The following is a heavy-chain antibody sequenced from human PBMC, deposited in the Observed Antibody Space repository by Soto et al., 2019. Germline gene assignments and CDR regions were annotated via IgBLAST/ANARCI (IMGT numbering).Heavy chain of an antibody. CDR1: GLTFSNYW. CDR3: ASVAI. CDR2: IKQDGNEK. V-gene: IGHV3-7*01. J-gene: IGHJ4*02. D-gene: IGHD5-12*01. Sequence: EVQLVESGGGLVQPGGSLRLSCAASGLTFSNYWMSWVRQAPGKGLEWVANIKQDGNEKIYVASVRGRFTLSRDNAKNSLDLQMNSLTAEDTAVYYCASVAIWGQGTLVTVSS.